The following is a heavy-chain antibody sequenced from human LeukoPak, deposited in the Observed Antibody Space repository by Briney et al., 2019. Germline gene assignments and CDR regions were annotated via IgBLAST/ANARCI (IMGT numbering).Heavy chain of an antibody. D-gene: IGHD3-16*01. V-gene: IGHV1-69*13. CDR2: IIPIFGTT. J-gene: IGHJ3*02. Sequence: ASVKVSCRASGGTFSSYAISWVRQAPGQGLEWMGGIIPIFGTTNYAQKFRGRVTITADESTSTAYMELSSLRSDDTAVYYCASHQGQEGGFDIWGQGTMVTVSS. CDR1: GGTFSSYA. CDR3: ASHQGQEGGFDI.